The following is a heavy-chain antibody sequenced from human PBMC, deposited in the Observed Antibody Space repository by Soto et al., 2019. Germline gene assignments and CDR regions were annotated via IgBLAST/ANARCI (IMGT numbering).Heavy chain of an antibody. CDR1: GGSISSGGYS. CDR2: IYHSGST. D-gene: IGHD6-19*01. Sequence: PSETLSLTCAFSGGSISSGGYSWSWIRQPPGKGLEWIGYIYHSGSTYYNPSLKSRVTISVDTSKNQFSLKLSSVTAADTAFYYCATHKWLAPFDYWGQGTLVTVSS. CDR3: ATHKWLAPFDY. V-gene: IGHV4-30-2*01. J-gene: IGHJ4*02.